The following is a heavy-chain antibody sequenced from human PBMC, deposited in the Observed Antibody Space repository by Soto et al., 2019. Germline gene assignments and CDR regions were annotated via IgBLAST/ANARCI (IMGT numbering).Heavy chain of an antibody. CDR3: ARERGIGGLGESTYYYYYYGMDV. J-gene: IGHJ6*02. Sequence: ASVKVSCKASGYTFTSYAMHWVRQAPGRRLEWMGWINAGNGNTKYSQKFQGRVTITRDTSASTAYMELSSLRSEDTAVYYCARERGIGGLGESTYYYYYYGMDVWGQGTTVTGSS. CDR2: INAGNGNT. D-gene: IGHD3-16*01. CDR1: GYTFTSYA. V-gene: IGHV1-3*01.